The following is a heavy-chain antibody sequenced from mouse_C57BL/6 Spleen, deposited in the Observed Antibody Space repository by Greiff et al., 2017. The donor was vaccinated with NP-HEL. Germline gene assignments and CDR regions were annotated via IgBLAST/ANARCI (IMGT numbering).Heavy chain of an antibody. J-gene: IGHJ4*01. CDR3: ARDRNWDRVYYAMDY. V-gene: IGHV5-4*01. CDR1: GFTFSSYA. Sequence: EVQLVESGGGLVKPGGSLKLSCAASGFTFSSYAMSWVRQTPEKRLEWVATISDGGSYTYYPDNVKGRFTISRDNAKNNLYLQMSHLKSEDTAMYYCARDRNWDRVYYAMDYWGQGTSVTVSS. D-gene: IGHD4-1*01. CDR2: ISDGGSYT.